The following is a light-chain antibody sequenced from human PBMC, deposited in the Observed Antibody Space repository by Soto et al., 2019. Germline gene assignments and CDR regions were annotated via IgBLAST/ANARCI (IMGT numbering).Light chain of an antibody. J-gene: IGLJ1*01. CDR3: QAWDSNTAV. CDR2: QDR. CDR1: KLGDKY. Sequence: SYELTQAPSVSVSPGQTATVTCSGDKLGDKYVSWYQQKPGQSPVVVLYQDRKRPSGIPERFSGSNSMNTATLTISGTQAMDEADYYCQAWDSNTAVFGAGTKVTVL. V-gene: IGLV3-1*01.